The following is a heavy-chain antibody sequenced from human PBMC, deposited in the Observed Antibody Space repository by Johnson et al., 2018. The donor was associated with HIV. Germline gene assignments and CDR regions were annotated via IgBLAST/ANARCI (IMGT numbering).Heavy chain of an antibody. J-gene: IGHJ3*01. CDR2: ISSHGDDK. V-gene: IGHV3-30*07. CDR3: AKDLSSELLWFIRDAFDV. CDR1: GFTFSTYP. D-gene: IGHD3-10*01. Sequence: QVQLVESGGGVVQPGTSLRLSCIVSGFTFSTYPMHWVRQAPGKGLEWVAIISSHGDDKYYAESVRGRFPISRANSDTTLYLQMNRLSAEDTAVYYCAKDLSSELLWFIRDAFDVWGQGTMVTVSS.